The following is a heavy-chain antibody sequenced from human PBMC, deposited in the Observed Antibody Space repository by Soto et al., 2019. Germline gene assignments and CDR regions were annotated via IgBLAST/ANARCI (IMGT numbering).Heavy chain of an antibody. Sequence: QVQLQESGPGLVKPSQTLSLTCAVSHGSVTSAGYYWSWVRQLPGKGLEWIGQIYNTGNTYYNPSLKSRVSMSVYASKTKFSVLLSSVTAADTDVYFCARASDKYGGNFDYWGQGILVTVSS. D-gene: IGHD5-12*01. J-gene: IGHJ4*02. V-gene: IGHV4-31*11. CDR1: HGSVTSAGYY. CDR3: ARASDKYGGNFDY. CDR2: IYNTGNT.